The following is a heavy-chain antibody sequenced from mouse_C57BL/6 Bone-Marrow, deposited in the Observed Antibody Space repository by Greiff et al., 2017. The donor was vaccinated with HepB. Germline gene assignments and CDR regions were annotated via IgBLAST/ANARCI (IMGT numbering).Heavy chain of an antibody. J-gene: IGHJ3*01. V-gene: IGHV5-17*01. Sequence: EVNLVESGGGLVKPGRSLKLSCAASGFTFSDYGMHWVRQAPEKGLEWVAYISSGSSTIYYADTVKGRFTNSRDNAKNTLFLQMTSMRSEDTAMYYCARRDDSAWFAYWGQGTLVTVSA. CDR1: GFTFSDYG. CDR2: ISSGSSTI. CDR3: ARRDDSAWFAY. D-gene: IGHD2-4*01.